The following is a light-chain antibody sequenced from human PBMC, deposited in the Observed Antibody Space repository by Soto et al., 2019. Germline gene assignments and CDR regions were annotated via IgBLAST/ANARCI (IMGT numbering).Light chain of an antibody. CDR3: QQYNNWWT. J-gene: IGKJ1*01. CDR1: PSVSSN. Sequence: DIEMTQSPATLSVSPGERATLSCRASPSVSSNVAWYQQKPGQAPRLLIYGASTRATGIPDRFSGSGSGTEFTLTISSPQSEDFAVYYCQQYNNWWTFGQGTKVDIK. CDR2: GAS. V-gene: IGKV3-15*01.